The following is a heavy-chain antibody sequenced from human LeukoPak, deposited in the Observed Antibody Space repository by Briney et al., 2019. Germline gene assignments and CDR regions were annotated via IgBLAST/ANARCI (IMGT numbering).Heavy chain of an antibody. J-gene: IGHJ6*02. D-gene: IGHD6-13*01. Sequence: SSQTLSLTCAISGDSVSSTTTAWDWIRQSPSRGLEWLGRTYYTSKWITDYAVSVKGRITVNPNTSSNQFSLQLNSVTPEDTAVCYCARGYWAYGMDVWGPGTTVTVSS. CDR2: TYYTSKWIT. CDR3: ARGYWAYGMDV. CDR1: GDSVSSTTTA. V-gene: IGHV6-1*01.